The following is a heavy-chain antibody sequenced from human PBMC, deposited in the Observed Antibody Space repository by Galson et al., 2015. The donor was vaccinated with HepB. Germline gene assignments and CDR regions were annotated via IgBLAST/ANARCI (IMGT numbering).Heavy chain of an antibody. CDR3: ARDLQVGVLDFDY. CDR1: GFTFTSYG. D-gene: IGHD3-10*01. V-gene: IGHV3-33*01. CDR2: IQSDGSKE. J-gene: IGHJ4*02. Sequence: SLRLSCAASGFTFTSYGFHWVRQAPGKGLEWVSAIQSDGSKEYYAESMKGRITISRDDSKNTVYLQMNTLRAEDTAVYYCARDLQVGVLDFDYWGQGTLVTVSS.